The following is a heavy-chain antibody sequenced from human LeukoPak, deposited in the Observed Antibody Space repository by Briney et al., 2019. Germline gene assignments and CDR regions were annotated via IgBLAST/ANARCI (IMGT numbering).Heavy chain of an antibody. Sequence: GGSLRLSCAASGLTFSSYSMNWVRQAPGKGLEWVSSISSSSSYIYCADSVKGRFTISRDNAKNSLYLQMNSLRAEDTAVYYCARDRHLLRYFDWLRTGDYWGQGTLVTVSS. CDR3: ARDRHLLRYFDWLRTGDY. V-gene: IGHV3-21*01. D-gene: IGHD3-9*01. CDR2: ISSSSSYI. CDR1: GLTFSSYS. J-gene: IGHJ4*02.